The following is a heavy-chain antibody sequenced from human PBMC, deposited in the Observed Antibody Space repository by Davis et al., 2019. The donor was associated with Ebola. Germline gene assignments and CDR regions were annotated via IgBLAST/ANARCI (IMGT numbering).Heavy chain of an antibody. CDR1: GSTFDDYA. CDR3: ARVNAATGYSRFDT. Sequence: PSETLSLTCAASGSTFDDYAMIWVRQAPGKGLEWVSGINWNGGSTGYADSVKGRFTISRDNAKNSLYLRMNDLRVEDTALYHCARVNAATGYSRFDTWGQGTLVTVSS. D-gene: IGHD3-9*01. V-gene: IGHV3-20*01. J-gene: IGHJ5*01. CDR2: INWNGGST.